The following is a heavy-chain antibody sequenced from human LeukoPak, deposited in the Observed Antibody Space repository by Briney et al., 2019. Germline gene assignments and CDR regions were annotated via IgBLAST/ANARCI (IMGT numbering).Heavy chain of an antibody. CDR1: GFTFSSYA. V-gene: IGHV3-30-3*01. J-gene: IGHJ3*02. CDR3: ARGPTVTSMAAFDI. D-gene: IGHD4-17*01. Sequence: GGSLRLSCAASGFTFSSYAMHWVRQAPGKGPEWVAVISYDGSNKYYADSVKGRFTISRDNSKNTLYLQMNSLRAEDTAVYYCARGPTVTSMAAFDIWGQGTMVTVSS. CDR2: ISYDGSNK.